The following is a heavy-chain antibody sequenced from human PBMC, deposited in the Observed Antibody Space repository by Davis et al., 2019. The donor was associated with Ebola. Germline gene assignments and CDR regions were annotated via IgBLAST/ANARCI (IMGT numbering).Heavy chain of an antibody. CDR1: GFTFSSYA. CDR3: AKDLHSSTWYNYCDN. CDR2: ISGSGGST. Sequence: GESLKISCAASGFTFSSYAMSWVRQAPGKGLEWVSAISGSGGSTYYAGSVKGRFTISRDNSKNTLYLQMNSLGAEDTAVYYCAKDLHSSTWYNYCDNWGQGTLVTVSS. V-gene: IGHV3-23*01. J-gene: IGHJ4*02. D-gene: IGHD6-13*01.